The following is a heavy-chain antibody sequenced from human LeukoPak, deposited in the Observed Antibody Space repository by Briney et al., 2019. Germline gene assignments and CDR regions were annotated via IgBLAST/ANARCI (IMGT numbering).Heavy chain of an antibody. CDR1: GGSISSYY. CDR3: ARSELSCSGGSCPTRYAFDI. V-gene: IGHV4-59*08. Sequence: SETLSLTCTASGGSISSYYWSWIRQPPGKGLEWIGYIYYSGSTNYNPSLKSRVTISVDTSKNQFSLKLRSVTAADTALYYCARSELSCSGGSCPTRYAFDIWGQGTVVTASS. J-gene: IGHJ3*02. D-gene: IGHD2-15*01. CDR2: IYYSGST.